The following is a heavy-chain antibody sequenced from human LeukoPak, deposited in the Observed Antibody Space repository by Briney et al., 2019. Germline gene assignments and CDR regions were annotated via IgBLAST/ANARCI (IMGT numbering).Heavy chain of an antibody. V-gene: IGHV3-23*01. CDR1: GFTFSSYA. CDR2: ISGTGGST. J-gene: IGHJ4*02. Sequence: GGSLRLSCAASGFTFSSYAMSWVRQAPGKGLEWVAGISGTGGSTHYADSVKGRFTISRDNSKNTLYLQMNSLRAEDTAVYYCAKGPVDTYYYDSSGQYFDYWGQGTLVTVSS. CDR3: AKGPVDTYYYDSSGQYFDY. D-gene: IGHD3-22*01.